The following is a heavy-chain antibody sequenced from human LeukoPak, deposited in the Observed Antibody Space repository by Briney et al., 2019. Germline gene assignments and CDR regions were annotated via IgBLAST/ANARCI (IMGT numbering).Heavy chain of an antibody. J-gene: IGHJ4*02. CDR1: GFTFSDYY. Sequence: GGSLRISCAASGFTFSDYYMTWIRQAPGKGPEYISYISGLGSETFYADSVKGRFTISRDNGRNALYLHMSTLRGEDMAVYYCARGQWLDYWGQGTLVAVSS. D-gene: IGHD6-19*01. CDR3: ARGQWLDY. V-gene: IGHV3-11*01. CDR2: ISGLGSET.